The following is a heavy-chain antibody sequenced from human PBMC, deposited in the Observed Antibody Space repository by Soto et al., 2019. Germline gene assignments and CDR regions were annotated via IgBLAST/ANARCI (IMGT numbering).Heavy chain of an antibody. J-gene: IGHJ2*01. CDR1: GGSISRGDYY. D-gene: IGHD3-22*01. CDR3: ARVPKPNEYDSSGYYDWYLDL. V-gene: IGHV4-30-4*01. CDR2: IYYSGST. Sequence: QVQLQESGPGLVKPSQALSLTCTVSGGSISRGDYYWSWIRQPPGKGLEWIGYIYYSGSTYYNPSPKCRVTILVDTSTTQFSLKLSSVTAADTAVYYCARVPKPNEYDSSGYYDWYLDLWGRGTLVTVST.